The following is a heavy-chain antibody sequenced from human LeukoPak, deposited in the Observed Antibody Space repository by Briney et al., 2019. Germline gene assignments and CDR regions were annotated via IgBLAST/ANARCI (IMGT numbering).Heavy chain of an antibody. CDR2: IYYSGST. Sequence: SETLSLTCTVSGGSISSYYWSWIRQPPGKGLEWIGYIYYSGSTNYNPSLKSRVTISVDTSKNQFSLKLSSVTAADTAVYYSARSRVVISLYAFDIWGQGTMVTVSS. V-gene: IGHV4-59*01. D-gene: IGHD3-22*01. CDR3: ARSRVVISLYAFDI. J-gene: IGHJ3*02. CDR1: GGSISSYY.